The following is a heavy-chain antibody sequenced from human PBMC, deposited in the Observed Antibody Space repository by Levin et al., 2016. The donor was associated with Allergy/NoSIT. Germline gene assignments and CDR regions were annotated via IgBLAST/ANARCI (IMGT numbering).Heavy chain of an antibody. D-gene: IGHD6-19*01. V-gene: IGHV4-34*01. Sequence: WIRQPPGKGLEWIGEINHSGSTNYNPSLKSRVTISVDTSKNQFSLKLSSVTAADTAVYYCARGEAGIAVAGTRHYYYYGMDVWGQGTTVTVSS. CDR2: INHSGST. CDR3: ARGEAGIAVAGTRHYYYYGMDV. J-gene: IGHJ6*02.